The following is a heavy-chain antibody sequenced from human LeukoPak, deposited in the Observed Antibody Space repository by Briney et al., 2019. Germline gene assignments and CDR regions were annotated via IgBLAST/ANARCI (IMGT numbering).Heavy chain of an antibody. CDR2: INWNSGTI. CDR3: AKGRIWGYFDY. V-gene: IGHV3-9*01. D-gene: IGHD2-15*01. CDR1: GFTFEDHA. Sequence: PGGSLGLSCAASGFTFEDHAMHWVRQAPGKGLECVSSINWNSGTIVYADSVRGRFTISRDNAKNSLYLQMNSLRAEDTALYYCAKGRIWGYFDYWGQGTLVTVSS. J-gene: IGHJ4*02.